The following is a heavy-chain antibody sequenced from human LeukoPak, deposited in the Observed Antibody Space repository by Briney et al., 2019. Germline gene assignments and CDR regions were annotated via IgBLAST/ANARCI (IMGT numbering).Heavy chain of an antibody. CDR1: GFSFGKYW. D-gene: IGHD3/OR15-3a*01. CDR3: ARDQYDTWSRRGNFDS. CDR2: IKLDGSEE. V-gene: IGHV3-7*03. Sequence: PGGSLRPSCVASGFSFGKYWMSWVRQAPGKGLEWVANIKLDGSEENYVDSVKGRFTISRDNTKNSLYLQMNSLRAEDTAVFYCARDQYDTWSRRGNFDSWGQGTLVIVSS. J-gene: IGHJ4*02.